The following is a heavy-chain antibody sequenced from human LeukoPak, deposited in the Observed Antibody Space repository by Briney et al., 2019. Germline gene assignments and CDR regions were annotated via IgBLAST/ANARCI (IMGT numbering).Heavy chain of an antibody. CDR2: ISGSSGNT. V-gene: IGHV3-23*01. Sequence: GGSLRLSCAGSGFTFSSYAMTWVRQAPGKGLEWVSTISGSSGNTYYADSVKGRFTISRDNSKNTLYLQINSLRAEDTAVYYCAKDAPYYYDSSGYGGAFDIWGQGTMVTVSS. CDR1: GFTFSSYA. J-gene: IGHJ3*02. CDR3: AKDAPYYYDSSGYGGAFDI. D-gene: IGHD3-22*01.